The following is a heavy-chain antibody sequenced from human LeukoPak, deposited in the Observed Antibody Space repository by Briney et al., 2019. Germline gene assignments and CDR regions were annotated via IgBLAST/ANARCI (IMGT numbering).Heavy chain of an antibody. Sequence: GGSLRLSCAASGFTFSSSWMSWVRQAPGKGLEWVANIQQDGSDKYYVDSVKGRFTISRDNAKNSLYLQMNSLRAEDTAVYYCARDIEPDAFDIWGQGTMVTVSS. CDR2: IQQDGSDK. J-gene: IGHJ3*02. V-gene: IGHV3-7*01. D-gene: IGHD1-14*01. CDR1: GFTFSSSW. CDR3: ARDIEPDAFDI.